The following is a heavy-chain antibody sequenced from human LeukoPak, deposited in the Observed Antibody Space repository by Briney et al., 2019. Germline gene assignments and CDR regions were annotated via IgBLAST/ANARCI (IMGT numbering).Heavy chain of an antibody. V-gene: IGHV4-38-2*02. Sequence: SETLSLTCTVSGYSISSGYYWGWIRQPPGKGLEWIGSVYHSGSTFYSPSLKSRVTVSVDTSKNQFSLNLSSVTATDTAVYYCARGVNSQGTAMVLFDSWGQGSLVTVSA. CDR2: VYHSGST. J-gene: IGHJ4*02. D-gene: IGHD5-18*01. CDR3: ARGVNSQGTAMVLFDS. CDR1: GYSISSGYY.